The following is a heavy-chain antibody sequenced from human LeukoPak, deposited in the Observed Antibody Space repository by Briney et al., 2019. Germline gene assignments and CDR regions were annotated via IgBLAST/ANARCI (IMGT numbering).Heavy chain of an antibody. J-gene: IGHJ6*02. CDR1: GFTFSSYA. V-gene: IGHV3-23*01. CDR2: ISGSGGST. Sequence: PGGSLRLSCAASGFTFSSYAMSWVRQAPGKGLEWVSAISGSGGSTYYADSVKGRFTISRDNSKNTLYLQMNSLRAEDTAVYYCARESGYSSSYYYYGMDVWGQGTTVTVSS. D-gene: IGHD6-13*01. CDR3: ARESGYSSSYYYYGMDV.